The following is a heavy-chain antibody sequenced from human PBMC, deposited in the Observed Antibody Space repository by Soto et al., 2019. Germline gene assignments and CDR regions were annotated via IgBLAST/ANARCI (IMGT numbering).Heavy chain of an antibody. Sequence: SETLSLSCTPSGFSFRAPDWWYSLRQSPDKGLEWIAEVHISGHSNYNPSLRSRVSVSIDSSKNQFYLNLNSVTAADTAIYYCARVRQGCSANNCYFDPWGQGTQVTVS. CDR1: GFSFRAPDW. CDR3: ARVRQGCSANNCYFDP. D-gene: IGHD1-1*01. V-gene: IGHV4-4*02. CDR2: VHISGHS. J-gene: IGHJ5*01.